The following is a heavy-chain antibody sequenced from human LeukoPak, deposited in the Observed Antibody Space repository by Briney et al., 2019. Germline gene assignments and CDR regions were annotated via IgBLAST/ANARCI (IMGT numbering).Heavy chain of an antibody. Sequence: SETLSLTCAVYGGSFSGYYWSWIRQPPGKGLEWIGEINHSGSTNYNPSLKSRVTISVDTSKNQFSLKLSSVTGADTAVYYCARLRCSSTSCWRGDDAFDIWGQGTMVTVSS. CDR1: GGSFSGYY. V-gene: IGHV4-34*01. CDR3: ARLRCSSTSCWRGDDAFDI. D-gene: IGHD2-2*01. J-gene: IGHJ3*02. CDR2: INHSGST.